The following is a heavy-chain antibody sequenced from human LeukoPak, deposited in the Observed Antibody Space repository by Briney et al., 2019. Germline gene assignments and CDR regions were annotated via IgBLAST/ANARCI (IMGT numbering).Heavy chain of an antibody. CDR3: ARXRGDXXXXXFDX. J-gene: IGHJ4*01. Sequence: ASVKVSCKASGGTFSIYAISWVRQAPGQGLEWMGRINPNSGGTNSAQKFQGRITMTRDTSISTAYMELSRLRSDDTAVYYCARXRGDXXXXXFDXWG. CDR1: GGTFSIYA. D-gene: IGHD3-10*01. CDR2: INPNSGGT. V-gene: IGHV1-2*06.